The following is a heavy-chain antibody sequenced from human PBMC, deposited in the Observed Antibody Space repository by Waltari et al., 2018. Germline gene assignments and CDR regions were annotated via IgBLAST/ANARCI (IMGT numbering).Heavy chain of an antibody. CDR3: ARDEYYDFWSGPYGMDV. J-gene: IGHJ6*02. D-gene: IGHD3-3*01. V-gene: IGHV7-4-1*02. CDR1: GYTFTSYA. Sequence: QVQLVQSGSELQKPGASVKVSCKASGYTFTSYAMNWVRPAPGQGLEWMGWINTNTGNPTYAQGFTGRFVFSLDTSVSTAYLQISSLKAEDTAVYYCARDEYYDFWSGPYGMDVWGQGTTVTVSS. CDR2: INTNTGNP.